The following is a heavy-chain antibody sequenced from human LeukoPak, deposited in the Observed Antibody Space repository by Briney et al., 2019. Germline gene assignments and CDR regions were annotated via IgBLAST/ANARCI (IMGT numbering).Heavy chain of an antibody. D-gene: IGHD2-21*02. CDR3: ARARGVTRLPDY. Sequence: SETLSLTCTVSGGSISSYYWGWIRQPPGKGLEWIGSTYYSGSTYYNPSLKSRVTISVDTSKNQFSLKLSSVTAADTSVYYCARARGVTRLPDYWGQGTLVTVSS. V-gene: IGHV4-39*07. CDR2: TYYSGST. J-gene: IGHJ4*02. CDR1: GGSISSYY.